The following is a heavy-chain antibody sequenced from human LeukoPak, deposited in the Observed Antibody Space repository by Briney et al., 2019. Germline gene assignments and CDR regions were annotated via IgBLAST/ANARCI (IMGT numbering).Heavy chain of an antibody. Sequence: GGSLRLSCAASGFTFSSYSMNWVRQAPGKGLEWASSISSSSSYIYYADSVKGRFTISRDNAKNSLYLQMNSLRAEDTAVYYCARECWGSCRYECSFDYWGQGTLVTVSS. V-gene: IGHV3-21*01. CDR2: ISSSSSYI. CDR3: ARECWGSCRYECSFDY. CDR1: GFTFSSYS. J-gene: IGHJ4*02. D-gene: IGHD3-16*02.